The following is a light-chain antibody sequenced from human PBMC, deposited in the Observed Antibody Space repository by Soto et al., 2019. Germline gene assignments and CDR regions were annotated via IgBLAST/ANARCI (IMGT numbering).Light chain of an antibody. Sequence: DIQMTQSPSSVSASVGDRVTITCRASQDISTWLAWYQQKPGKAPKLLIYDASSLESGVPARFSGSGFGTDFTLTISSLQPEDFATYYCQQANSFPFTLGPGTKVDI. CDR2: DAS. CDR3: QQANSFPFT. V-gene: IGKV1-12*01. CDR1: QDISTW. J-gene: IGKJ3*01.